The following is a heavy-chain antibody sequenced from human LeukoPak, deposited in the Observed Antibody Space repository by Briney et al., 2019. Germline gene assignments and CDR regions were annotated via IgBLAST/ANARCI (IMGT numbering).Heavy chain of an antibody. D-gene: IGHD1-26*01. CDR1: GGSFSGYY. V-gene: IGHV4-34*01. CDR2: INHSGST. CDR3: ARGPKGYSGSQYLKNKRNFDY. J-gene: IGHJ4*02. Sequence: SSETLSLTCAVYGGSFSGYYWSWIRQPPGKGLEWIGEINHSGSTNYNPSLKSRVTISIDTSKNQFSLKLSSVTAADTAVYYCARGPKGYSGSQYLKNKRNFDYWGQGTLVTVSS.